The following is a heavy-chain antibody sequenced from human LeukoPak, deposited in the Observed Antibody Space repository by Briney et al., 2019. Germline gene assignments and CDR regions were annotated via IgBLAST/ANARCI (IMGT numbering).Heavy chain of an antibody. CDR2: ISSTGGTT. D-gene: IGHD2-15*01. J-gene: IGHJ6*03. CDR3: AKNGDRGAYCTGGTCYPYFYYYMDV. CDR1: GFSFSSYA. V-gene: IGHV3-23*01. Sequence: GGSLRLSCAASGFSFSSYAMSWVRQAPGKGLEWVSSISSTGGTTYYADSVKGRFTISRDNSKNTLYLQMNSLRAEDTAIYYCAKNGDRGAYCTGGTCYPYFYYYMDVWGKGTTVTI.